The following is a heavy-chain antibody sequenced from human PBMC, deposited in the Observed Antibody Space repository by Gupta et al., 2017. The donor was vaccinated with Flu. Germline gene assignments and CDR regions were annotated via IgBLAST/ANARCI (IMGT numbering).Heavy chain of an antibody. V-gene: IGHV3-15*01. Sequence: NSAWMSWGRQAPGRGLEWVGRIKSKMHGGTTDYAAPVKGRRTISRDDSENTLYLQMNSLKTEDTDVYFCGAYGPGDIFDYWGQGTRGTVAS. J-gene: IGHJ4*02. CDR3: GAYGPGDIFDY. CDR2: IKSKMHGGTT. D-gene: IGHD7-27*01. CDR1: NSAW.